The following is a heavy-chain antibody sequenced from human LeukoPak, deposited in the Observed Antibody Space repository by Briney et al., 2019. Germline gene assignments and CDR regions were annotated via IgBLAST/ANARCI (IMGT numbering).Heavy chain of an antibody. D-gene: IGHD3-10*01. CDR2: IYSGGST. Sequence: PGGSLRLSCAASGFTVSSNYMSWVRQAPGKGLEWVSVIYSGGSTYYADSVKGRFTISRDNSKNTLYLQMNSLRAEDTAVYYCARNHITMTRGAFDYWGQGTLVTVSS. V-gene: IGHV3-53*01. J-gene: IGHJ4*02. CDR1: GFTVSSNY. CDR3: ARNHITMTRGAFDY.